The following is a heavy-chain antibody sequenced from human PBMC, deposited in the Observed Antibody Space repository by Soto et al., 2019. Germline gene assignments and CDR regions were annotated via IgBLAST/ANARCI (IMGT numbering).Heavy chain of an antibody. D-gene: IGHD2-2*01. Sequence: QLQLQESGSGLVKPSQTLSLTCAVSGGSISSGGYSWSWIRQPPGKGLEWIGYIYHSGSTYYNPSLKSRVTISVDRSKNQFSLKLSSVTAADTAVYYCAAAPVVPAAYPNWFDPWGQVTLVTVSS. CDR3: AAAPVVPAAYPNWFDP. V-gene: IGHV4-30-2*01. CDR2: IYHSGST. J-gene: IGHJ5*02. CDR1: GGSISSGGYS.